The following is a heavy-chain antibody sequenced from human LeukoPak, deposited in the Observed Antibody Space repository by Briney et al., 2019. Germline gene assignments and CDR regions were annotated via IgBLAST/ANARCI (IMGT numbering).Heavy chain of an antibody. V-gene: IGHV3-23*01. Sequence: GGSLRLSCAASGFTFSSYAMSWVRQAPGKGLEWVSAISGSGGSTYYADSVKGRFTISRDNSKNTLYLQMNSLRAEDMAVYYCAKDMRYCGGDCYPYYFDYWGQGTLVTVSS. CDR3: AKDMRYCGGDCYPYYFDY. D-gene: IGHD2-21*02. CDR1: GFTFSSYA. J-gene: IGHJ4*02. CDR2: ISGSGGST.